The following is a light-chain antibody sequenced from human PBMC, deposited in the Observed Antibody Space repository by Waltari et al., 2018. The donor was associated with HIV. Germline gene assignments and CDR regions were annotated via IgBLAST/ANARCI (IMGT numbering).Light chain of an antibody. CDR2: EVS. Sequence: QSALTQPASVSGSPGQSITISCTGTSSDVGGYNYVSWYQQHPGKAPKLMIYEVSNRPSGGSNRFSGSKSGNTASLTISGLQAEDEADYYCSSYTSSREVNWVFGGGTKLTVL. J-gene: IGLJ3*02. CDR3: SSYTSSREVNWV. V-gene: IGLV2-14*01. CDR1: SSDVGGYNY.